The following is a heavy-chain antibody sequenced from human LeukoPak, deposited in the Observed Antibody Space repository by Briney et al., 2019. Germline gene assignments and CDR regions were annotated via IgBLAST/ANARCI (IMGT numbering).Heavy chain of an antibody. CDR1: GGSISSSSSY. CDR3: ARTHSSGYYMLDWFDP. V-gene: IGHV4-39*01. D-gene: IGHD3-22*01. Sequence: SETLSLTCTVSGGSISSSSSYWAWIRQPPGKGLEWIGRIYYSGSTYYNSSLKSRVTISVDTSKNQFSLKLSSVTAADTAVYYCARTHSSGYYMLDWFDPWGQGTLVTVSS. J-gene: IGHJ5*02. CDR2: IYYSGST.